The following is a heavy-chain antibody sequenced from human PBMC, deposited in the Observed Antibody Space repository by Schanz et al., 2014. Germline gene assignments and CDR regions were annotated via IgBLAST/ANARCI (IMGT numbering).Heavy chain of an antibody. J-gene: IGHJ4*02. V-gene: IGHV3-7*01. CDR1: GFTVNTNY. D-gene: IGHD5-12*01. CDR2: INQDASEK. CDR3: AREGEWGYDPPRH. Sequence: EVQLVESGGGLIQPGGSLRLSCAVSGFTVNTNYMSWVRQAPGKGLEWVANINQDASEKYYVDSVKGRFTISRDNAKNSLYLQMNSLRAEDTAVYYCAREGEWGYDPPRHWGQGTLVTVSS.